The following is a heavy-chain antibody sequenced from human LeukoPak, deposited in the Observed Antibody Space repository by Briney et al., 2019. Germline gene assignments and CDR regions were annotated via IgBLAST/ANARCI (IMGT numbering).Heavy chain of an antibody. CDR3: ATRGYYYAASIDY. V-gene: IGHV4-4*02. CDR2: IYHSGST. Sequence: SGTLSLTCAVSGGSISSSNWWSWVRQPPGKGLEWIGEIYHSGSTNYNPSLKSRVTISVDKSKTQFSLKLNSVTAADTAVYYCATRGYYYAASIDYWGQGTLVTVSS. D-gene: IGHD5-18*01. CDR1: GGSISSSNW. J-gene: IGHJ4*02.